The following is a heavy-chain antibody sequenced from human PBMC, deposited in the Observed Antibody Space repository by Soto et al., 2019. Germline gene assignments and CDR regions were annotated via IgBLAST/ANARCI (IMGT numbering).Heavy chain of an antibody. CDR2: ISAYNGNT. D-gene: IGHD2-2*01. J-gene: IGHJ6*04. V-gene: IGHV1-18*01. CDR3: ARERLKLGYCSSTSCAPLDV. Sequence: ASVKVSCKASGYTFTSYGISWVRQAPGQGLEWMGWISAYNGNTNYAQKLQGRVTMTTDTSTSTAYMELRSLRSDDTAVYYCARERLKLGYCSSTSCAPLDVWGKGTTVTVSS. CDR1: GYTFTSYG.